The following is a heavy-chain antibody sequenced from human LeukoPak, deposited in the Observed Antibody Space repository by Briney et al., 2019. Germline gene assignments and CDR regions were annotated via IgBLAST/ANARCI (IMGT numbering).Heavy chain of an antibody. D-gene: IGHD3-3*01. CDR3: AKCSIVGVVITTPFDY. V-gene: IGHV3-23*01. J-gene: IGHJ4*02. CDR2: MSDSGGGT. Sequence: PGGSLRLSCAASGFTFSSYAMSWVRQAPGKGLEWVSAMSDSGGGTYYAASVKGRFTMSRGNSKNTFYLQMNSLRAEDTAVYYCAKCSIVGVVITTPFDYWGQGTLVTVSS. CDR1: GFTFSSYA.